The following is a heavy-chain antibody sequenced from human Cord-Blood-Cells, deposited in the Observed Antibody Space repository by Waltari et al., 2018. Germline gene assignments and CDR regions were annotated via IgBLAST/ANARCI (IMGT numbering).Heavy chain of an antibody. CDR3: ARDLGYYDSSGYSAY. Sequence: QVQLVQSGAEVKKPGASVKVSCKASGYTFTSYGISWVRQAPGQGLEWMGWISAYNGNTNYAQKLQCRDTMTTDTSTNTAYMELRSLGSDDTAVYYCARDLGYYDSSGYSAYWGQGTLVTVSS. CDR2: ISAYNGNT. D-gene: IGHD3-22*01. V-gene: IGHV1-18*01. J-gene: IGHJ4*02. CDR1: GYTFTSYG.